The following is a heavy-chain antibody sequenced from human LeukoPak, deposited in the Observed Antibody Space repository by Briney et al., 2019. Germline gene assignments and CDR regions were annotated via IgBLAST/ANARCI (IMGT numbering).Heavy chain of an antibody. Sequence: PVGSLRLSCAASGFTFSTYSMSWVRQAPGKGLEWVSTITAGGGNKYYADSVKGRFTTSRGNSKNTVYLQMNSLRAEDTAVYYCAKDSPGFGIVFDSWGQGTLVTVSS. CDR2: ITAGGGNK. CDR3: AKDSPGFGIVFDS. D-gene: IGHD3-16*01. CDR1: GFTFSTYS. V-gene: IGHV3-23*01. J-gene: IGHJ4*02.